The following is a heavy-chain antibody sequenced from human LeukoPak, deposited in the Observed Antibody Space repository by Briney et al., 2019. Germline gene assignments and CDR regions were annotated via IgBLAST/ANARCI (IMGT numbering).Heavy chain of an antibody. CDR1: VYTFTGYY. V-gene: IGHV1-2*02. D-gene: IGHD5-18*01. J-gene: IGHJ6*03. CDR2: INPNSGGT. CDR3: AAASGYSYGFWVADYYYMDV. Sequence: GASVNVSFTSSVYTFTGYYMHWVRQAPGQGLEWMGWINPNSGGTNYAQKFQGRVTMTRDTSISTAYMELSRLRSDDTAVYYCAAASGYSYGFWVADYYYMDVWGKGTTVTVSS.